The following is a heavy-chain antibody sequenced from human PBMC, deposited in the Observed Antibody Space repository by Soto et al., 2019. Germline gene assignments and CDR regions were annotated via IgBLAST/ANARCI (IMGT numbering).Heavy chain of an antibody. CDR1: GGTFSSYA. D-gene: IGHD3-9*01. CDR2: IIPIFGTA. V-gene: IGHV1-69*06. Sequence: SVKVSCKASGGTFSSYAISWVRQAPGQGLEWMGGIIPIFGTANYAQKFQGRVTITADKSTSTAYMELSSLRSEDTAVYYCARDRWRGYDILTGSKTLDYWGQGTLVTVSS. CDR3: ARDRWRGYDILTGSKTLDY. J-gene: IGHJ4*02.